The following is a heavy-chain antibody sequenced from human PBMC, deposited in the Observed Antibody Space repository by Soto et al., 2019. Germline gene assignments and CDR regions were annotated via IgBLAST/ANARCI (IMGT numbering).Heavy chain of an antibody. Sequence: EVQLVESGGGLVQPGGSLKLSCAASGFTFSGSAMHWVRQASGKGLEWVGRIRSKANSYATAYAASVKGRFTISRDDSKNTAYLQMNSLKTEDTAVYYCTRFGGSSSSRTDWGQGTLVTVSS. CDR1: GFTFSGSA. CDR3: TRFGGSSSSRTD. CDR2: IRSKANSYAT. D-gene: IGHD6-6*01. J-gene: IGHJ4*02. V-gene: IGHV3-73*01.